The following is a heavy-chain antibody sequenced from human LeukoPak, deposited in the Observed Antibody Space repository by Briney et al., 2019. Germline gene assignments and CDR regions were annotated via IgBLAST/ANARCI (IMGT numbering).Heavy chain of an antibody. CDR2: ISYDGSNK. D-gene: IGHD1-1*01. J-gene: IGHJ6*02. V-gene: IGHV3-30*18. Sequence: GGSLRLSCAASGFTFSSYGMHWVRQAPGKGLEWVAVISYDGSNKYYADSVKGRFTISRDNSKNTLYLQMNSLRAEDTAVYYCAKGSRPTTTFQYYYYGMDVWGQGTTVTVSS. CDR3: AKGSRPTTTFQYYYYGMDV. CDR1: GFTFSSYG.